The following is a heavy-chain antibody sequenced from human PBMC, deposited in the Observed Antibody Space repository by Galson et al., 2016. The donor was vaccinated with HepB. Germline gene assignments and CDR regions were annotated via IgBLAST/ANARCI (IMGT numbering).Heavy chain of an antibody. Sequence: SETLSLTCTVSGGSISNYYWSWIRQPPGKGLEWIGYVYYSGSTNYNPSLKSRVSISLDTSKNQFSLKLSSVTAADPAVYYCAGGDTDTAMAPDAFDIWGQGTTVTVSS. D-gene: IGHD5-18*01. CDR1: GGSISNYY. CDR3: AGGDTDTAMAPDAFDI. J-gene: IGHJ3*02. V-gene: IGHV4-59*01. CDR2: VYYSGST.